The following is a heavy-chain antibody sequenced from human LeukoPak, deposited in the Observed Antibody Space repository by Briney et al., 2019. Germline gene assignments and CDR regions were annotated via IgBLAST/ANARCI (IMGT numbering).Heavy chain of an antibody. CDR3: ARYPTVATGGFFDY. V-gene: IGHV3-7*01. CDR2: IKQDGSEK. D-gene: IGHD4-17*01. J-gene: IGHJ4*02. CDR1: GFTFSSYW. Sequence: GGSLRLSCAASGFTFSSYWMSWVRQAPGKGLEWVANIKQDGSEKYYVDSVKGRFTISRDNAKNSLYLQMNSLRAEDTAVYYCARYPTVATGGFFDYWGQGTLVTVSS.